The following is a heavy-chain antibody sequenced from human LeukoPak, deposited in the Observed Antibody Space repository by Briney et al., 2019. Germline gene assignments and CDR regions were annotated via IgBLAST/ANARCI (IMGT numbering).Heavy chain of an antibody. CDR3: ASPSSSSWYGDAFDI. J-gene: IGHJ3*02. D-gene: IGHD6-13*01. CDR2: IYSGGST. CDR1: GLTVSSNY. V-gene: IGHV3-53*01. Sequence: AGGSLRLSCAASGLTVSSNYMSWVRQAPGRGLEWVSVIYSGGSTYYADSVKGRFTISRDNSKNTLYLQMNSLRAEDTAVYYCASPSSSSWYGDAFDIWGQGTMVTVSS.